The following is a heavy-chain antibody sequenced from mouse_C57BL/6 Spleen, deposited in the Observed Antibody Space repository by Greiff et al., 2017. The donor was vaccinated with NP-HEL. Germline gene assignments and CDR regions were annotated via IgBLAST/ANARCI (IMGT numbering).Heavy chain of an antibody. CDR1: GFSLTSYG. CDR3: ARHGLGHMDY. D-gene: IGHD3-3*01. V-gene: IGHV2-6-1*01. Sequence: QVQLKQSGPGLVAPSQSLSITCTVSGFSLTSYGVHWVRQPPGKGLEWLVVIWSDGSTTSNSDLKSRLSISKDNTKSQVILKMNRLQTDDTAMYYSARHGLGHMDYWGQGTSVTVSS. J-gene: IGHJ4*01. CDR2: IWSDGST.